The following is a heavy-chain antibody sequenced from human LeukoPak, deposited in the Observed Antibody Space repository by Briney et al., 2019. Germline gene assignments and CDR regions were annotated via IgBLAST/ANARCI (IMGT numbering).Heavy chain of an antibody. CDR3: ARRITMVRGAIDY. V-gene: IGHV3-21*01. CDR2: ISSSSNYI. D-gene: IGHD3-10*01. CDR1: GFTFSSYS. Sequence: GGSLRLSCAASGFTFSSYSMNWVRQAPGKGLEWVSSISSSSNYIYYADSVKGRFTISRDNAKNSLYLQMNSLGAEDTAVYYCARRITMVRGAIDYWGQGTLVTVSS. J-gene: IGHJ4*02.